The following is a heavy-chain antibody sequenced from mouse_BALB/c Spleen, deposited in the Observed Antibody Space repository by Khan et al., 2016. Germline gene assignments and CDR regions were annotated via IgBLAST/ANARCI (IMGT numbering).Heavy chain of an antibody. CDR1: GFSLTSYG. J-gene: IGHJ2*01. D-gene: IGHD3-2*01. V-gene: IGHV2-9*02. CDR2: IWAGGST. CDR3: ARVPRDSSGYDYFDY. Sequence: QVQLKESGPGLVAPSQSLSITCTVSGFSLTSYGVHWVRQPPGKGLEWLGVIWAGGSTNYNSALMSRLSISKDNSKSQVFLKMNSLQTDDTAMYYWARVPRDSSGYDYFDYWGQGTTLTVSS.